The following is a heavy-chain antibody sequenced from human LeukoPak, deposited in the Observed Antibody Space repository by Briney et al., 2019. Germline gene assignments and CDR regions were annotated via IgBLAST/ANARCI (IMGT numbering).Heavy chain of an antibody. CDR2: ISSSGSTI. V-gene: IGHV3-11*04. Sequence: GGSLRLSCAASGFTFSDYYMSWIRQAPGKGLEWVSYISSSGSTIYYADSVKGRFTISRDNAKNSVHLQMNSLGAEDTAVYYCARMRPSYYFDYWGQGTLVTVSS. J-gene: IGHJ4*02. CDR3: ARMRPSYYFDY. CDR1: GFTFSDYY.